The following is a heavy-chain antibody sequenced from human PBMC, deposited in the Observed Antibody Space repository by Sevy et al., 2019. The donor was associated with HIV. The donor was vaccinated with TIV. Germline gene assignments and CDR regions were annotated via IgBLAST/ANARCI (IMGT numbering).Heavy chain of an antibody. CDR2: IRYDGSNK. Sequence: GGSLRLSCAASGFIFSSYGMHWVRQAPGKGLEWVAFIRYDGSNKFYADSVKGRFTISRDNSKNTLYLQMSSLRTEDTAVYYCTKGETPSIVEVTATMPDTDLSIDYWGQGTLVTVSS. D-gene: IGHD2-2*01. CDR3: TKGETPSIVEVTATMPDTDLSIDY. J-gene: IGHJ4*02. V-gene: IGHV3-30*02. CDR1: GFIFSSYG.